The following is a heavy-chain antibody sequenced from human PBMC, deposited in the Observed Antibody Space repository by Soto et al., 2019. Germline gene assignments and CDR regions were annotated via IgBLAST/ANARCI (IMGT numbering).Heavy chain of an antibody. V-gene: IGHV3-48*02. CDR2: ISSGSSAI. CDR3: ARDTGGMDV. Sequence: EVQLVESGGGLVQPGGALRLSCEASGFNFRPYDMNWVRQAPGKGLEWLSHISSGSSAIYYADSLKGRFIISRDDAKRSLYLLMTGLRDDDTGVYYCARDTGGMDVWGQGTTVTVSS. CDR1: GFNFRPYD. D-gene: IGHD3-10*01. J-gene: IGHJ6*02.